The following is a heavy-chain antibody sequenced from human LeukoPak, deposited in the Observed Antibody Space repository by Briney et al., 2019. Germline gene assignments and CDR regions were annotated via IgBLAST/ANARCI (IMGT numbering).Heavy chain of an antibody. V-gene: IGHV4-59*01. J-gene: IGHJ4*02. D-gene: IGHD1-7*01. CDR1: GGSISGYY. CDR3: ARDFAGNYYFHY. CDR2: VDYSGST. Sequence: KPSETLSLTCTVSGGSISGYYWNWIRQPPGKGLEWIGYVDYSGSTNYSPSLKSRVTISVDTSKKHFSLRLSSATAADTAVYYCARDFAGNYYFHYWGQGTLVTVSS.